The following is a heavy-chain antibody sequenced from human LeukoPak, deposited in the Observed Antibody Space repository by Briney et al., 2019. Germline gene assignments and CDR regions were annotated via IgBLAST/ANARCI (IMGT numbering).Heavy chain of an antibody. CDR1: GFTFSSYS. Sequence: PGGSLRLSCAASGFTFSSYSMNWVRQAPGKGLEWGSGISSNGGSTHDADSVKGRFTISRDNSKNTLYLQMSSLRAEDTAVYYCAQCKGTSWYYNPFDYWGQGTLVTVSS. V-gene: IGHV3-23*01. CDR2: ISSNGGST. CDR3: AQCKGTSWYYNPFDY. J-gene: IGHJ4*02. D-gene: IGHD2-2*01.